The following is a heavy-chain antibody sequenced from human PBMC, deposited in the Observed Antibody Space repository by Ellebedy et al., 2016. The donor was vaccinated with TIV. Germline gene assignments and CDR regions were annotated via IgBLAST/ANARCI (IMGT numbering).Heavy chain of an antibody. CDR3: VRARNYALDS. CDR1: GFTFTNYA. D-gene: IGHD3-16*01. V-gene: IGHV3-7*01. CDR2: IKYDGADK. J-gene: IGHJ4*02. Sequence: PGGSLRLSCAASGFTFTNYAIHWVRQAPGKGLEWVASIKYDGADKDYVDSVKGRFTISRDNAKNLLYLQMNSLRVEDTAVYFCVRARNYALDSWGQGTLVTVSS.